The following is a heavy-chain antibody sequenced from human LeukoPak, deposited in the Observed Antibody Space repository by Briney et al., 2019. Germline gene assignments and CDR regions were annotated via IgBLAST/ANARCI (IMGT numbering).Heavy chain of an antibody. D-gene: IGHD1-7*01. CDR3: ARVKSITGTTSSAGFDY. Sequence: GTLSLTCAVSGGSISSSNWWSWVRQAPGKGLEWVSSISSSSSYIYYADSVKGRFTISRDNAKNSLYLQMNSLRAEDTAVYYCARVKSITGTTSSAGFDYWGQGTLVTVSS. V-gene: IGHV3-21*01. J-gene: IGHJ4*02. CDR1: GGSISSSN. CDR2: ISSSSSYI.